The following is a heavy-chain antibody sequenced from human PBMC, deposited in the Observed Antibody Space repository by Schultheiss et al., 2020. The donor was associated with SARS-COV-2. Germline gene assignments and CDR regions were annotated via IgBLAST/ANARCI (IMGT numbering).Heavy chain of an antibody. Sequence: GGSLRLSCKASGYTFTGYYMHWVRQAPGQGLEWMGWINPNSGGTNYAQKFQGRVTMTRDTSISTAYMELSRLRSDDTAVYYCARDATPRYCSGGSCYYYGYFDLWGRGTLVTVSS. CDR3: ARDATPRYCSGGSCYYYGYFDL. CDR2: INPNSGGT. V-gene: IGHV1-2*02. J-gene: IGHJ2*01. D-gene: IGHD2-15*01. CDR1: GYTFTGYY.